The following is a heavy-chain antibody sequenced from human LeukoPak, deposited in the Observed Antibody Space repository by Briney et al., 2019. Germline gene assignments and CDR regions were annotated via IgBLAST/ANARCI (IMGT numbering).Heavy chain of an antibody. Sequence: SETLSLTCTVSGGSISSYYWSWIRQPPGKGLEWIGFIYYRGSTNYNPSLKSRVTISVDTSKNQFSLKLSSVSAADTAVYYCARGGYYDSSGYSKFDYWGQGTLVTVSS. V-gene: IGHV4-59*01. CDR2: IYYRGST. CDR1: GGSISSYY. J-gene: IGHJ4*02. CDR3: ARGGYYDSSGYSKFDY. D-gene: IGHD3-22*01.